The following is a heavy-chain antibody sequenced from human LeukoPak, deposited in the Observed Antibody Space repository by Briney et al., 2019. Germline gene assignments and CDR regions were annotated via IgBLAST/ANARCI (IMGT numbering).Heavy chain of an antibody. CDR3: ARGYSSGWYKGPPYYFDY. CDR1: GDSISSGDYY. J-gene: IGHJ4*02. Sequence: SETLSLTCTVSGDSISSGDYYWSWIRQPAGKGLGWIGRISSSGSTNYNPSLKSRVTISVDTSKNQFSLKLSSVTAADTAVYYCARGYSSGWYKGPPYYFDYWGQGTLVTVSS. V-gene: IGHV4-61*02. CDR2: ISSSGST. D-gene: IGHD6-19*01.